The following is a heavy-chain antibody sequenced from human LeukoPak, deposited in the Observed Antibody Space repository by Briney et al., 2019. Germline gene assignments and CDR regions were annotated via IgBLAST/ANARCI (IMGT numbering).Heavy chain of an antibody. CDR1: GFTFSSYR. Sequence: GGSLRLSCAASGFTFSSYRMSWVRQAPWTGLERVSAISGCGGRTYYADSVKDRFIISRDNSKNTLYLQMNSLRAEERALYFCARLRRYGYYYYYMDVWGKGTTVSVSS. D-gene: IGHD5-18*01. CDR2: ISGCGGRT. V-gene: IGHV3-23*01. CDR3: ARLRRYGYYYYYMDV. J-gene: IGHJ6*03.